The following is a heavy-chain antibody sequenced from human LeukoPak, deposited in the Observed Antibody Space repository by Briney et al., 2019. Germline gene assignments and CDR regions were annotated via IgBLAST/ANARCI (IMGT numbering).Heavy chain of an antibody. CDR2: IYYSGST. J-gene: IGHJ5*02. Sequence: SETLSLTCTVSGGSISSSSYHWGWIRQPPGKGLEWIGSIYYSGSTYYNPSLKSRLTISVDTSKNQFSLKLSSVTAADTAVDYCARLLGSIAARRYNWFDPWGQGTLVTVSS. CDR3: ARLLGSIAARRYNWFDP. D-gene: IGHD6-6*01. CDR1: GGSISSSSYH. V-gene: IGHV4-39*01.